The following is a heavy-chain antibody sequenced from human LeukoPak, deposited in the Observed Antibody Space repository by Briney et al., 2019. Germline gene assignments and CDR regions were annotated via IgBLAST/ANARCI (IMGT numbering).Heavy chain of an antibody. J-gene: IGHJ4*02. CDR3: AKDRHSIAAPFDY. CDR2: IGGCGGNT. D-gene: IGHD6-6*01. V-gene: IGHV3-23*01. CDR1: GFTFSTYV. Sequence: GGSLRLSCAASGFTFSTYVMSWVRQAPGKGLEWVSAIGGCGGNTYYADSVKGRFTISRDNSKNTLYLQMNSLRAEDTAVYYCAKDRHSIAAPFDYWGQGTLVTVSS.